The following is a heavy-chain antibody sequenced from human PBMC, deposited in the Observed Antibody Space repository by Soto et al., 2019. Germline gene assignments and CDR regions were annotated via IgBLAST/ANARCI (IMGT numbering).Heavy chain of an antibody. CDR3: ARGGASLPNDY. Sequence: QVQLVESGGGMVQPGRSLRLSCAASGFTFSSYGMHWVRQAPGKGLEWVAVIWYDGSNKYYADSVKGRFTISRDNSKNTLYLQMNSLRAEDTAVYYCARGGASLPNDYWGQGTLVTVSS. CDR2: IWYDGSNK. J-gene: IGHJ4*02. CDR1: GFTFSSYG. V-gene: IGHV3-33*01.